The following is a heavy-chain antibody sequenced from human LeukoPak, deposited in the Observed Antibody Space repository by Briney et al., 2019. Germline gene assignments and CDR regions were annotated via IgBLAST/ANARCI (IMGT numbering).Heavy chain of an antibody. CDR3: ATDRSPIAAADPGY. CDR1: GFTFTTFW. Sequence: GGSLRLSCAASGFTFTTFWMSWVRQAPGKGLEWVANIKQDGSEKYYVDSVKGRFTISRDNAKNSLYLQMNSLRAEDTAVYYCATDRSPIAAADPGYWGQGTLVTVSS. J-gene: IGHJ4*02. D-gene: IGHD6-13*01. CDR2: IKQDGSEK. V-gene: IGHV3-7*03.